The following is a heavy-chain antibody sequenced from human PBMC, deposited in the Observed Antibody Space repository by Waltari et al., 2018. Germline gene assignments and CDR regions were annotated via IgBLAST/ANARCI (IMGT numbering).Heavy chain of an antibody. Sequence: EVELVESGGDLVQPGGSLRLSCEACGFRFRAYEMIGVRQAPGKGLEWLTYISGGGGGSAFYADSVKGRFTVSRDNTKESLYLQMTSLRVEDSAVYFCARFRTHYDTFDYWGRGTLVTVSS. V-gene: IGHV3-48*03. CDR1: GFRFRAYE. D-gene: IGHD3-9*01. CDR2: ISGGGGGSA. J-gene: IGHJ4*02. CDR3: ARFRTHYDTFDY.